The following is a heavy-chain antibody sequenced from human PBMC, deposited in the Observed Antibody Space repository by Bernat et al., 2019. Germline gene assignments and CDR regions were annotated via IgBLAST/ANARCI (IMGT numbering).Heavy chain of an antibody. J-gene: IGHJ4*02. Sequence: QLQLQESGPGLVKPSETLSLTCTVSGGSISSSSYYWGWIRQPPGKGLEWIGCIYYSGSIYYNPSLKSRVTISVDTSNNQFSLKLSSVTAADTAVYYCARKLSQWLDSLDYWGQGTLVTVSS. CDR1: GGSISSSSYY. V-gene: IGHV4-39*01. D-gene: IGHD6-19*01. CDR3: ARKLSQWLDSLDY. CDR2: IYYSGSI.